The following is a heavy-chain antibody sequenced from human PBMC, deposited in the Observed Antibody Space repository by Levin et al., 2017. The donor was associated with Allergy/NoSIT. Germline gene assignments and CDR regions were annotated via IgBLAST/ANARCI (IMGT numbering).Heavy chain of an antibody. CDR1: GGPVSSGNYY. V-gene: IGHV4-31*03. CDR2: VSYGGST. Sequence: SETLSLTCTVSGGPVSSGNYYWSWIRQHPEKGLEWIGYVSYGGSTYYSPSFRSRVTILTDTSKNQFSLRLRSVSPADTAVYYCARDLGGDAFDIWGQGTVVTVSS. CDR3: ARDLGGDAFDI. J-gene: IGHJ3*02. D-gene: IGHD1-26*01.